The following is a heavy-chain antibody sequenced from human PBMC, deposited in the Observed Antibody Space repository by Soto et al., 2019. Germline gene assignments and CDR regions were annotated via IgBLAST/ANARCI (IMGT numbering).Heavy chain of an antibody. V-gene: IGHV4-34*01. CDR1: GGSFSGYY. CDR3: ARSGRMYYYDSSGYYTGYYYYYGMDV. J-gene: IGHJ6*02. D-gene: IGHD3-22*01. Sequence: PSETLSLTCAVYGGSFSGYYWSWIRQPPGKGLEWIGEINHSGSTNYNPSLKSRVTISVDTSKNQFSLKLSSVTAADTAVYYCARSGRMYYYDSSGYYTGYYYYYGMDVWGQGTTVTVS. CDR2: INHSGST.